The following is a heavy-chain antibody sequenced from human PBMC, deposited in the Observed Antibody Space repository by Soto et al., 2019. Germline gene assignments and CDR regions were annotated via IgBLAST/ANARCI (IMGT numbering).Heavy chain of an antibody. V-gene: IGHV1-69*13. CDR2: IIPIFGTA. D-gene: IGHD3-22*01. CDR1: GGTFSSYA. CDR3: ASGYYYEIRSYYYGMDV. Sequence: ASVKVSCKASGGTFSSYAISWVRQAPGQGLEWMGGIIPIFGTANYAQKFQGRVTITADESTSTAYMELSSLRSEDTAVYYCASGYYYEIRSYYYGMDVWGQGTTVTVSS. J-gene: IGHJ6*02.